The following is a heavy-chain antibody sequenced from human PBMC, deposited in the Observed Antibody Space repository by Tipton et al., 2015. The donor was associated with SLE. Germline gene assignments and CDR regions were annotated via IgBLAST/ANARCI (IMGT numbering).Heavy chain of an antibody. V-gene: IGHV3-23*04. CDR1: GFMFSNYG. CDR3: AKDGGVWGRNNWFDP. Sequence: VQLVQSGGGLVQPGGSLRLSCAASGFMFSNYGMNWVRQAPGKGLEWVSSISASGGRTYYADSVKGRFTISRDNSKNMVNLQMNSLRAEDTAVYYCAKDGGVWGRNNWFDPWGQGTLVTVSS. CDR2: ISASGGRT. J-gene: IGHJ5*02. D-gene: IGHD3-16*01.